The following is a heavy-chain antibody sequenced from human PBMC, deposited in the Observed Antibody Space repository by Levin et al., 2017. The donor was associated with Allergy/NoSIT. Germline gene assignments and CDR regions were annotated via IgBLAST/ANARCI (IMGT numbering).Heavy chain of an antibody. V-gene: IGHV4-34*01. D-gene: IGHD6-13*01. Sequence: SSETLSLTCAVYGGSFSGYYWSWIRQTRGKGLEWIGEINHSGSTNYNPSLKSRVTISVDTSKNQFSLKLSSVTAADTAVYYCASGIAAAGTPRWFDPWGQGTLVTVSS. CDR3: ASGIAAAGTPRWFDP. CDR1: GGSFSGYY. J-gene: IGHJ5*02. CDR2: INHSGST.